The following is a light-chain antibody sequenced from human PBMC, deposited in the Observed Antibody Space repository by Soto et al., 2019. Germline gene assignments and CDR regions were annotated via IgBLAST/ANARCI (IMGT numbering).Light chain of an antibody. CDR2: DAS. CDR3: QHRSNWPS. J-gene: IGKJ3*01. Sequence: EIVMTQSPATLSVSPGERATLSCRASQNVNTNLAWYQQKPGQAPRLLIYDASNRATGIPARFSGSGSGTDFTLTISSLEPEDFAVYYCQHRSNWPSFGPGTKVDIK. V-gene: IGKV3-11*01. CDR1: QNVNTN.